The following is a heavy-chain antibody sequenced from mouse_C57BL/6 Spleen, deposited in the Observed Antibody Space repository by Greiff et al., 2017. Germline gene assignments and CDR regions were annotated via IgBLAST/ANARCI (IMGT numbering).Heavy chain of an antibody. V-gene: IGHV5-16*01. CDR2: INYDGSST. CDR1: GFTFSDYY. D-gene: IGHD2-2*01. Sequence: EVQVVESEGGLVQPGSSMKLSCTASGFTFSDYYMAWVRQVPEKGLEWVANINYDGSSTYYLDSLKSRFIISRDNAKNILYLQMSSLKSEDTATYYCARDQDYGYDDWYFDVWGTGTTATVSA. J-gene: IGHJ1*03. CDR3: ARDQDYGYDDWYFDV.